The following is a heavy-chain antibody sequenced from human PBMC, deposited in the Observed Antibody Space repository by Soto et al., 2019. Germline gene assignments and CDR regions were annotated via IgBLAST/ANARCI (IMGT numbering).Heavy chain of an antibody. D-gene: IGHD6-6*01. V-gene: IGHV4-59*01. CDR1: GGSISSYY. Sequence: SETLSLTCTVSGGSISSYYWSWIRQPPGKGLEWIGYIYYSGSTNYNPSLKSRVTISVDTSKNQFSLKLSSVTAADTAVYYCARDSGSSSGYYYYYGLDVWGQGTTVTVSS. CDR2: IYYSGST. J-gene: IGHJ6*02. CDR3: ARDSGSSSGYYYYYGLDV.